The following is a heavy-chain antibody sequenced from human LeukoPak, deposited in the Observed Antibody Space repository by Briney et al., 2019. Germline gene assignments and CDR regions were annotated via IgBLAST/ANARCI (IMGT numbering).Heavy chain of an antibody. J-gene: IGHJ4*02. D-gene: IGHD6-19*01. V-gene: IGHV4-34*01. CDR2: INHSGST. CDR1: GGSFSGYY. CDR3: AGVYGSGWSNFDY. Sequence: PSETLSLTCAVYGGSFSGYYWSWIRQPPGKGLEWIGEINHSGSTNYNPSLKSRVTISVDTSKNQFSLKLSSVTAADTAVYYCAGVYGSGWSNFDYWGQGTLVTVSS.